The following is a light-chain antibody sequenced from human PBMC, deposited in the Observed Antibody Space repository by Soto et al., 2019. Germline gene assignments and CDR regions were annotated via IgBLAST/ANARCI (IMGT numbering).Light chain of an antibody. CDR1: NTDVGGYNY. CDR2: EVS. J-gene: IGLJ1*01. Sequence: QSALTQPASVSGSPGQSITISCTGTNTDVGGYNYVSWYQQHPGKAPKLMIYEVSNRPSGVSNRFSGSKSGNTASLTISGLQAEDEADYYCFSFTSSSTRVFGTGTKFTVL. CDR3: FSFTSSSTRV. V-gene: IGLV2-14*01.